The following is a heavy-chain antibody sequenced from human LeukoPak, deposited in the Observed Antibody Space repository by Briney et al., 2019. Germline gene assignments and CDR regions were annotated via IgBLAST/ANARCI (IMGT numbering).Heavy chain of an antibody. V-gene: IGHV3-21*01. CDR1: GFTFSSYS. Sequence: GGSLRLSCAASGFTFSSYSMNWVRQAPGKGLEWVSSISSSSSYIYYADSVKGRFTISRDNAKNSLYLQMNSLRAEDTAVYYCAREGDCGGDCYFDYWGQGTLVTVSS. D-gene: IGHD2-21*02. CDR3: AREGDCGGDCYFDY. CDR2: ISSSSSYI. J-gene: IGHJ4*02.